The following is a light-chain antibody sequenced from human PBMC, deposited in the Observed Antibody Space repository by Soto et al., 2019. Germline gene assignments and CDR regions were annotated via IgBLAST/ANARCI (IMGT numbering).Light chain of an antibody. V-gene: IGLV1-44*01. CDR1: SSNIGSKT. Sequence: GSSSNIGSKTVNWYQQLPGTVPKLLIYNSYQRPSGVPDRFSGSKSGTSASLAISGLQSEDEADYYCAAWDASLNGYVFGAGTKVTVL. J-gene: IGLJ1*01. CDR3: AAWDASLNGYV. CDR2: NSY.